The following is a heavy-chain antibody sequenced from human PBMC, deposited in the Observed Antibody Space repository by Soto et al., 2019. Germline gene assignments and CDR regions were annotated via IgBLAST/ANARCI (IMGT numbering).Heavy chain of an antibody. CDR2: IYWEGGE. V-gene: IGHV2-5*02. D-gene: IGHD6-19*01. Sequence: QITLKESGPALVKPTQTLTLTCSFSGFSLSASGAGVGWIRQPPGKDLEWLALIYWEGGERYSPSLKSRLTVTKDTSINHVVLTLTNVDPVDTGTDYCAHGTYGGSGYYWDSWGQGPLVTVS. CDR3: AHGTYGGSGYYWDS. CDR1: GFSLSASGAG. J-gene: IGHJ4*02.